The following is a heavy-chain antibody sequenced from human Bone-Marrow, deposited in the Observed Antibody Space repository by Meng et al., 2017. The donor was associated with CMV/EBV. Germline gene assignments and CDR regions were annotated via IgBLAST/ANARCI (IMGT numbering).Heavy chain of an antibody. D-gene: IGHD3-3*01. CDR2: ISSSSSYI. J-gene: IGHJ2*01. V-gene: IGHV3-21*01. CDR1: FTLSRYR. CDR3: ARRGFWSGYPPDWYFDL. Sequence: FTLSRYRVNWVRKAPGKGLEWVSSISSSSSYIYYADSVKGRFTISRDNAKNSLYLQMNSLRAEDTAVYYCARRGFWSGYPPDWYFDLWGRGTLVTVSS.